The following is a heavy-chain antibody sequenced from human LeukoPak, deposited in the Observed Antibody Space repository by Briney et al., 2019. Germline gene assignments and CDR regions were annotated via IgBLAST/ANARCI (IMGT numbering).Heavy chain of an antibody. J-gene: IGHJ4*02. CDR2: ISPYNGNT. V-gene: IGHV1-18*01. Sequence: ASVRVSCKASGNTFTTYGISWVRQAPGQGLEWMGWISPYNGNTSYAQKLQGRVTLTADTSTSTAYMELRSLRSDDTAVYYCARGGGSYHFDYWGQGTLVTVSS. D-gene: IGHD1-26*01. CDR3: ARGGGSYHFDY. CDR1: GNTFTTYG.